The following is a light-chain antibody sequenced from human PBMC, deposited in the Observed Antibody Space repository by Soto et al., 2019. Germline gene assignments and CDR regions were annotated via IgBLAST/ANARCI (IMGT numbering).Light chain of an antibody. V-gene: IGKV3-11*01. CDR1: QSVSSY. J-gene: IGKJ4*01. CDR2: DAS. Sequence: EIVLTQSPATLSLSPGERATLSCRASQSVSSYLAWYQQKPGQAPRLLIYDASNRPTGIPARFSGSGSGTDSTLTISCLEPEALAVSYCQARSNWPPLTFGGGTKVEIK. CDR3: QARSNWPPLT.